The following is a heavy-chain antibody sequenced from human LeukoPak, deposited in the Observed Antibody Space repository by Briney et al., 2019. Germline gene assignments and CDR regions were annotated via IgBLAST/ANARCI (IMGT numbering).Heavy chain of an antibody. CDR1: GYTFTGYY. D-gene: IGHD2-8*02. Sequence: VASVKVSCKASGYTFTGYYMHWVRQAPGQGLEWMGWINPNSGGTNYAQKFQGRVTMTRDTSISTAYMELSRLRSDDTAVYYCARDLGGVADYFDYWGQGTLVTVSS. V-gene: IGHV1-2*02. CDR3: ARDLGGVADYFDY. CDR2: INPNSGGT. J-gene: IGHJ4*02.